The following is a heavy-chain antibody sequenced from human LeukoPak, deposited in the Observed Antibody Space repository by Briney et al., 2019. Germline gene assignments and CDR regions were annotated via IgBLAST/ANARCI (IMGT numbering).Heavy chain of an antibody. J-gene: IGHJ4*02. V-gene: IGHV3-30*11. CDR3: ARGYADYEDF. Sequence: GGSLRLSCVVAGFTISDYNMRWGREAPGKGLEWLAVITYDGRSLHYADSVKVRFIISIDTSKDTLYLQMNSLRVEDTAVFYCARGYADYEDFWGQGTLVIVSS. D-gene: IGHD4-17*01. CDR2: ITYDGRSL. CDR1: GFTISDYN.